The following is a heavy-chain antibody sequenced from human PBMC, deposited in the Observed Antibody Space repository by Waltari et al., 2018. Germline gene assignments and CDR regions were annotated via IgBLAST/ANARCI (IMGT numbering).Heavy chain of an antibody. CDR2: INHSGST. V-gene: IGHV4-34*01. CDR1: GGSFSGYY. CDR3: ARGRIQLRDRRLDY. J-gene: IGHJ4*02. D-gene: IGHD5-18*01. Sequence: QVQLQQWGAGLLKPSETLSLTCAVYGGSFSGYYWSWIRQPPGKGLEWIGEINHSGSTNYNPSLKRRVTISVDTSKNQFSLKLSSVTAADTAVYYCARGRIQLRDRRLDYWGQGTLVTVSS.